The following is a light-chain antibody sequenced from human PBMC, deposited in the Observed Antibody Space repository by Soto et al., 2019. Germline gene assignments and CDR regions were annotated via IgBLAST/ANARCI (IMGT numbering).Light chain of an antibody. CDR2: DVS. CDR1: CSDVGGYNY. Sequence: QSALTQPASVSGSPGQSITISCTGTCSDVGGYNYVSWYQQHPGKVPKLMIYDVSNRPSGVSNRFSGSKSGNTASLTISGLQAEDEADYYCSSYTSSSTLVFGGGTKVTVL. V-gene: IGLV2-14*03. J-gene: IGLJ2*01. CDR3: SSYTSSSTLV.